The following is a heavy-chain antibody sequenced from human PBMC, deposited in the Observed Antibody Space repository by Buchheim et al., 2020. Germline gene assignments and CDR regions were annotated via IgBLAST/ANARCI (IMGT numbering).Heavy chain of an antibody. CDR2: IYYSGST. V-gene: IGHV4-59*01. CDR3: ARVVKSWVTNYFDY. J-gene: IGHJ4*02. CDR1: GGSISSYY. D-gene: IGHD4-17*01. Sequence: QVQLQESGPGLVKPSETLSLTCTVSGGSISSYYWSWIRQPPGKGLEWIGYIYYSGSTNYNPSLKSRVTIFVDTSTNQFSLQRSSVTAADTAVYYCARVVKSWVTNYFDYWGQGTL.